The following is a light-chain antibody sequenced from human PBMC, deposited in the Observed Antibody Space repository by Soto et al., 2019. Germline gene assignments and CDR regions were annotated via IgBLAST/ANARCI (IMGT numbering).Light chain of an antibody. V-gene: IGLV2-14*01. CDR1: SSDVGGYDF. Sequence: QSALAQPASVSGSPGQSITISCTGASSDVGGYDFVSWYQHHPGTPKVIIFEATNRPSGVSNRFSGSKSGITASLTISGLQADDEAEYFCISYKTDDTFLFGTGTKVTVL. J-gene: IGLJ1*01. CDR3: ISYKTDDTFL. CDR2: EAT.